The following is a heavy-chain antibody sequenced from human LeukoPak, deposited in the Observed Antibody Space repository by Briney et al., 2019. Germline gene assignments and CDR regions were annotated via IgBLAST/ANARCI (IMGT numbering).Heavy chain of an antibody. Sequence: SETLSLTCTVSGGSISRYYWSWIRQPPGKGLEWIGYIYYSGSTNYNPSLKSRVTISVDTSKNQFSLKLSSVTASDTAVYYCARDHYYDSRIDYWGQGTLVTVSS. CDR2: IYYSGST. V-gene: IGHV4-59*12. CDR3: ARDHYYDSRIDY. CDR1: GGSISRYY. D-gene: IGHD3-22*01. J-gene: IGHJ4*02.